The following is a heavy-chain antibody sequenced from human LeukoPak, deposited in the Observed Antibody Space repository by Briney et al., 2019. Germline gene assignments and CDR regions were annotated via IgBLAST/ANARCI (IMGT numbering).Heavy chain of an antibody. Sequence: GGALRISCAAPGFTLSTHDMTRVRQAPGKGLGGVSNVSGTGGGGSTYYADSVKGRFTISRDNSKNTLYLHMNSLRAEDTAIYYCAKRYSSASSFDYWGRGTLVTVSS. D-gene: IGHD6-19*01. CDR2: VSGTGGGGST. J-gene: IGHJ4*02. CDR3: AKRYSSASSFDY. CDR1: GFTLSTHD. V-gene: IGHV3-23*01.